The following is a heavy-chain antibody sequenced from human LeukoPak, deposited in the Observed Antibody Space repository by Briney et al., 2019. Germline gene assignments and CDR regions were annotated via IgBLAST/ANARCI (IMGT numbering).Heavy chain of an antibody. D-gene: IGHD3-10*01. Sequence: SETLSLTCTVSGGSISSYYWSWIRQPPGKGLEWIGYIYYSGSTNYNPSLKSRVTISVDTSKNQFSLKLSSVTAADTAVYYCARTRRTSGIDGTFDIWGPGTMVTVSS. CDR2: IYYSGST. CDR1: GGSISSYY. V-gene: IGHV4-59*01. J-gene: IGHJ3*02. CDR3: ARTRRTSGIDGTFDI.